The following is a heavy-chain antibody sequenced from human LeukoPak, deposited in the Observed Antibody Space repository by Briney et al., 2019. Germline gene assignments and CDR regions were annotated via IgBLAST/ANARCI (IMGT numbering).Heavy chain of an antibody. Sequence: ASVKVSCKASGYTFTGYYMHWVRQAPGHELEWMGWINPNSGGTNYAQKFQGRVTMTWDTSISTAYMELSRLRSDDTAVYYCARPGATTGYSSGWYSYWGQGTLVTVSS. CDR3: ARPGATTGYSSGWYSY. J-gene: IGHJ4*02. CDR1: GYTFTGYY. V-gene: IGHV1-2*02. CDR2: INPNSGGT. D-gene: IGHD6-19*01.